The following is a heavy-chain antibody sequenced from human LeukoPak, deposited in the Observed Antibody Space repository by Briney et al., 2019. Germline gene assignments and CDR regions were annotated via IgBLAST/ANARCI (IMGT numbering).Heavy chain of an antibody. V-gene: IGHV3-66*01. CDR1: GFTVSTNY. D-gene: IGHD6-13*01. Sequence: GGSLRLSCAASGFTVSTNYMSWVRQAPGKGLEWVSVIYGGGITYYADSVKGRFTISRDNSKNTLFLQMNSLRAEDTAVYYCTRDAPISGIAAAGSPDYWGQGTLVTVSS. CDR3: TRDAPISGIAAAGSPDY. J-gene: IGHJ4*02. CDR2: IYGGGIT.